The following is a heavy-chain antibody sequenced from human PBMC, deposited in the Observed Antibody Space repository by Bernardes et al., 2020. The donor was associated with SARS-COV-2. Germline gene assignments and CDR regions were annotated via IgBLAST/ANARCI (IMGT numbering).Heavy chain of an antibody. CDR1: GFTLSSFW. D-gene: IGHD3-10*01. CDR3: ARKTGHDYGMDV. V-gene: IGHV3-74*01. J-gene: IGHJ6*02. Sequence: GGSLRLSCAASGFTLSSFWVHLVRQAPGKGLVWVPRINSDGSNTIYADSVKGRFTISSDSSKNTLYLQMNSLRAEDTAVYYCARKTGHDYGMDVWGQGTTVTVSS. CDR2: INSDGSNT.